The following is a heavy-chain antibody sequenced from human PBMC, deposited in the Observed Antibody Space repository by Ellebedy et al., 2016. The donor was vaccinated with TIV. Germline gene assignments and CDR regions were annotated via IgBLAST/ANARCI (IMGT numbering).Heavy chain of an antibody. CDR1: GYTFTSYQ. CDR3: ARDGTFKDY. Sequence: ASVKVSCKASGYTFTSYQMHWVRQAPGQGLEWMGIINPSGGSTSYTQKFQGRVTMARDTSTSTVYMELSSLRSEDTAVYYCARDGTFKDYWGQGTLVTVSS. J-gene: IGHJ4*02. V-gene: IGHV1-46*01. CDR2: INPSGGST. D-gene: IGHD1-26*01.